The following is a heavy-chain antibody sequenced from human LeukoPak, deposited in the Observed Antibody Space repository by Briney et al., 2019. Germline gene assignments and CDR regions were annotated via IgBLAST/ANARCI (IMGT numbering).Heavy chain of an antibody. CDR3: ARFEQQLAYDY. Sequence: ASVKVSCKASGYTFTSYGMSWVRQAPGQGLEWMGWISAYNGNTNYAQKLQGRVTMTTDTSTSRAHMELRSLRSDDTAVYYCARFEQQLAYDYWGQGTLVTVSS. D-gene: IGHD6-13*01. CDR2: ISAYNGNT. J-gene: IGHJ4*02. CDR1: GYTFTSYG. V-gene: IGHV1-18*01.